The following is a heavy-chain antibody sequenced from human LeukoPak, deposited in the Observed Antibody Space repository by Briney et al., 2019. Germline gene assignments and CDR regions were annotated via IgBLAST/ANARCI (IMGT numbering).Heavy chain of an antibody. Sequence: SETLSLTCTVSAGSISSSSYYWGWIRQPPGKGLEWIGSIYYSGSTYYNPSLKSRVTISVDTSKNQFSLKLSSVTAADTAVYYCARRTHVGAIDYWGQGTLVTVSS. J-gene: IGHJ4*02. V-gene: IGHV4-39*01. CDR1: AGSISSSSYY. CDR2: IYYSGST. CDR3: ARRTHVGAIDY. D-gene: IGHD1-26*01.